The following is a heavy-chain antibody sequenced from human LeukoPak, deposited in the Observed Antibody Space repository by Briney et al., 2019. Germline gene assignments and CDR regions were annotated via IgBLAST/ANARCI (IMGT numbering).Heavy chain of an antibody. CDR3: AREDVPYYFDY. J-gene: IGHJ4*02. CDR2: INPSGGST. V-gene: IGHV1-46*01. CDR1: GYTFTSYY. Sequence: GSVKVSCKASGYTFTSYYMHWVRQAPGQGLERMGIINPSGGSTSYAQKFQGRVTMTRDTSTSTVYMELSSLRSEDTAVCYCAREDVPYYFDYWGQGTLVTVSS.